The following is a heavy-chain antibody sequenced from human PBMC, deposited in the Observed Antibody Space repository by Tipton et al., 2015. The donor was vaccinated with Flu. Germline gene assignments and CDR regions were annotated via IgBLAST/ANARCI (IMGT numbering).Heavy chain of an antibody. CDR3: ARGLRVAGSHYYYYMDV. CDR2: IYYSGST. D-gene: IGHD2-15*01. Sequence: TLSLICTVSGGSISSYYWSWIRQPPGKGLEWIGYIYYSGSTNYNPSLKSRVTISVDTSKNQFSLKLSSVTAADTAVYYCARGLRVAGSHYYYYMDVWGKGTTVTVSS. V-gene: IGHV4-59*01. J-gene: IGHJ6*03. CDR1: GGSISSYY.